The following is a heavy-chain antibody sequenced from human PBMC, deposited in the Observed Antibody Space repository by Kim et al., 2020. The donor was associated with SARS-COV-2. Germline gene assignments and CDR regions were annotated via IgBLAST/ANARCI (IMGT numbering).Heavy chain of an antibody. V-gene: IGHV3-7*01. CDR3: AREGYCSSTSCYFGHYYYYGMDV. Sequence: GGSLRLSCAASGFTFSSYWMSWVRQAPGKGLEWVANIKQDGSEKYYVDSVKGRFTISRDNAKNSLYLQMNSLRAEDTAVYYCAREGYCSSTSCYFGHYYYYGMDVWGQGTTVTVSS. CDR1: GFTFSSYW. J-gene: IGHJ6*02. CDR2: IKQDGSEK. D-gene: IGHD2-2*01.